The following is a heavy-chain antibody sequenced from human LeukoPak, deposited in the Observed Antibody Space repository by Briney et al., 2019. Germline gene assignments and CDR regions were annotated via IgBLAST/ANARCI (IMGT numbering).Heavy chain of an antibody. CDR3: ARFSRFTGYDWFDP. Sequence: SETLSLTCAVYGGSFSGYYWSWIRQPPGKGLEWIGEINHSGSTDYNPSLKSRVTISVDTSKNQFSLKLSSVTAADTAVYYCARFSRFTGYDWFDPWGQGTLVTVSS. V-gene: IGHV4-34*01. D-gene: IGHD3-3*01. J-gene: IGHJ5*02. CDR1: GGSFSGYY. CDR2: INHSGST.